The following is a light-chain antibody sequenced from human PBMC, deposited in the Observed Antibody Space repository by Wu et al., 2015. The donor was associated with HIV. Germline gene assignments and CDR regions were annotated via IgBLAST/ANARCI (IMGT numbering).Light chain of an antibody. CDR3: QQYGSSPRT. J-gene: IGKJ1*01. CDR1: QSVSSSY. CDR2: GAS. V-gene: IGKV3-20*01. Sequence: EIVLTQSPGTLSLSPGERAILSCRASQSVSSSYLAWYQQKPGQAPRLLIYGASSRATGIPDRFSGSGSGTDFTLTISRLEPEDFAVYYCQQYGSSPRTFGQGTKVE.